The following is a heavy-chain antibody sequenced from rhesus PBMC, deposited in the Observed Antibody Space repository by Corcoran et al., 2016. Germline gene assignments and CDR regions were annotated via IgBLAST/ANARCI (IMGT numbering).Heavy chain of an antibody. V-gene: IGHV4-169*01. CDR3: ARGWHSGLDY. J-gene: IGHJ4*01. CDR1: GGSISSSY. D-gene: IGHD2-33*01. CDR2: IYGSGSSP. Sequence: QLQLQESGPGLVKPSETLSVTCAVSGGSISSSYWSWIRQAPGKGLEWIGYIYGSGSSPNYNPSLKSRVTLSVDPSKNQLSLELSSVTTADTAVYCWARGWHSGLDYWGQGVLVTVSS.